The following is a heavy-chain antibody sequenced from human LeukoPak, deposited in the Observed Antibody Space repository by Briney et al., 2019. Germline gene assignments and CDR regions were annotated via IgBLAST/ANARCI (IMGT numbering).Heavy chain of an antibody. CDR1: GFTFSYYA. CDR3: AKEVTKVITPGVDY. CDR2: VSDNGDTT. V-gene: IGHV3-23*01. J-gene: IGHJ4*02. Sequence: PGGSLRLSCAASGFTFSYYAMSWVRQAPGKGLEWVSAVSDNGDTTHYADSVKGRFTISRDNSKNTLYLQMNSLRAEDTAIYYCAKEVTKVITPGVDYWGQGTLVTVSS. D-gene: IGHD4-23*01.